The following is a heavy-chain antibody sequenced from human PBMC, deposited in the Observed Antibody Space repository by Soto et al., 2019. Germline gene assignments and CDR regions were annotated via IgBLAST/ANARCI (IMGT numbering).Heavy chain of an antibody. V-gene: IGHV4-34*01. Sequence: QAHLQQWGAGLVRPSETLSLTCAVYGESVSDSYWTWIRRSPGRGLEWLGELTPSKGATYNPSLKSRGSTSLDTSKRHLSLKLFSATAADTAVYYCARGVMEGAFKGGRRSYYWFLDLWGRGTLVAVSS. CDR3: ARGVMEGAFKGGRRSYYWFLDL. CDR2: LTPSKGA. J-gene: IGHJ2*01. CDR1: GESVSDSY. D-gene: IGHD3-16*01.